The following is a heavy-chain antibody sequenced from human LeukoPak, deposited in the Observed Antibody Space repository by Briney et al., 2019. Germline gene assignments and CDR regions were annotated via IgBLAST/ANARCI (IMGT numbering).Heavy chain of an antibody. J-gene: IGHJ4*02. V-gene: IGHV3-7*01. D-gene: IGHD2-2*01. CDR1: GFTFSSYW. CDR2: INQGGGEK. CDR3: VIRDYQTDY. Sequence: GGSLRLSCAASGFTFSSYWMSWVRQAPGKGLEWVANINQGGGEKYYVDSVKGRFTISRDNTKKSLYLQMSSLRAEDTAVYYCVIRDYQTDYWGQGTLVTVSS.